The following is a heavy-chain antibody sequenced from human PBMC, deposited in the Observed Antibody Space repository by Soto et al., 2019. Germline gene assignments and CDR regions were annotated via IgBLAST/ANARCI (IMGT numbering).Heavy chain of an antibody. CDR1: GFTFSSYS. V-gene: IGHV3-21*01. J-gene: IGHJ6*03. CDR3: ARYPRVTTDYYYYMDV. CDR2: ISSSSSYI. Sequence: PGGSLRLSCAASGFTFSSYSMNWVRQAPGKGLEWVSSISSSSSYIYYADSVKGRFTISRDNAKNSLYLQMNSLRAEDTAVYYCARYPRVTTDYYYYMDVWGKGTTVTGSS. D-gene: IGHD4-17*01.